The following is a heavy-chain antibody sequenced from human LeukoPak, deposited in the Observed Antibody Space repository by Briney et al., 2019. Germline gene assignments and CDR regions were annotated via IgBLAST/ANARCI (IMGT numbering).Heavy chain of an antibody. CDR3: ARERSSSWGEGVYYYYYMDV. CDR1: GGSISSYY. D-gene: IGHD2-2*01. J-gene: IGHJ6*03. Sequence: SETLSLTYTVSGGSISSYYWSWIRQPAGKGLEWIGRIYRSGNTKYNPSLKSRVTMSVDTSKNQFSLRLTSVTAADTAVYYCARERSSSWGEGVYYYYYMDVWGKGTTVTVSS. V-gene: IGHV4-4*07. CDR2: IYRSGNT.